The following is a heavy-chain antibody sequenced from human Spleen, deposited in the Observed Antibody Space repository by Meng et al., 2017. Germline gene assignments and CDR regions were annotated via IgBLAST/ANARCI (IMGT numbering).Heavy chain of an antibody. J-gene: IGHJ4*02. CDR1: GFTFSSYW. CDR2: INSDGSST. D-gene: IGHD3-10*01. CDR3: ARGMYYYGSGSYSYYFDY. V-gene: IGHV3-74*01. Sequence: GESLKISCAASGFTFSSYWMHWVRQAPGKGLVWVSRINSDGSSTSYADSVKGRFTISRDNAKNTLYLQMDSLRAEDTAVYYCARGMYYYGSGSYSYYFDYWGQGTLVTVSS.